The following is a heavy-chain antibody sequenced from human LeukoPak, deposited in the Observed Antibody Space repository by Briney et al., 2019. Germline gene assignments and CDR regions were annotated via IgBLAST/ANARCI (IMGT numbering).Heavy chain of an antibody. D-gene: IGHD2-8*01. Sequence: GGSLRLSCAASGFTFSSYAMSWVRQAPGKGLEWVSGISGSGGSTYYADSVKGRFTISRDNSENTLYLQMNSLRPEDTAVYYCAKYMYGYYYYGMDVWGQETTVTVSS. CDR3: AKYMYGYYYYGMDV. J-gene: IGHJ6*02. CDR2: ISGSGGST. CDR1: GFTFSSYA. V-gene: IGHV3-23*01.